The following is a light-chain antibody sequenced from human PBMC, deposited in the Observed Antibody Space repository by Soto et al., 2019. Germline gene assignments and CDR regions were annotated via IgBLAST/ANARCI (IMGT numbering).Light chain of an antibody. CDR1: QSVSRY. V-gene: IGKV3-11*01. CDR3: QQRSTWPYT. J-gene: IGKJ2*01. CDR2: DAS. Sequence: EIVLTQSPATLSLSPGERATLSCRASQSVSRYVAWYQQKPGQAPRLLIFDASTRATGIPARFSGSGSGTDFTLTNSSLEPEDFAVYYCQQRSTWPYTFGQGTKVDIK.